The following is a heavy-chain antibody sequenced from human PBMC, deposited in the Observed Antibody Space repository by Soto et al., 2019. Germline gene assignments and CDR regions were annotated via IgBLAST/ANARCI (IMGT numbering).Heavy chain of an antibody. D-gene: IGHD3-3*01. J-gene: IGHJ5*02. CDR1: GFTFSSYA. CDR3: AKLMGSEWPFGWLDP. V-gene: IGHV3-30*18. CDR2: VSFNGHNK. Sequence: QVQLVESGGGIVQPGTSLTLSCAGSGFTFSSYAFHWIRQAPGKGLEWVASVSFNGHNKYYGESVKGRFSVSRDKVKKSIYFKLKDVRPEDSAVYFCAKLMGSEWPFGWLDPWGKGTRVSVSS.